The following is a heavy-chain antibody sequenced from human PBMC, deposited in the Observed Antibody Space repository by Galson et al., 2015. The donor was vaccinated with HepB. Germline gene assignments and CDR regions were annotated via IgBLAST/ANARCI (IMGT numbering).Heavy chain of an antibody. Sequence: SLRLSCAASGFTFDDYTMHWVRQVPGKSLEWASLIGWDGITTYYANSVKGRFTISRDNSKHSLFLQMNSLRTQDTGLYYCVKDLTYYYGSGISRAYGLDVWGQGTTVTVAS. V-gene: IGHV3-43*01. CDR3: VKDLTYYYGSGISRAYGLDV. CDR2: IGWDGITT. J-gene: IGHJ6*02. D-gene: IGHD3-10*01. CDR1: GFTFDDYT.